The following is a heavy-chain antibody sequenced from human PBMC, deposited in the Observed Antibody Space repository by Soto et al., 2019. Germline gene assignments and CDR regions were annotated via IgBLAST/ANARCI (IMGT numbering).Heavy chain of an antibody. CDR1: GFTFSNAW. Sequence: EVQLVESGGGLVKPGGSLRLSCAASGFTFSNAWMSWVRQAPGKGLEWVGRIKSKTDGGTTDYAAPVKGRFTISRDDSKNTLYLQMNSLKTEDTAVYYCTTGVEYYYYMDVWGKGTTVTVSS. J-gene: IGHJ6*03. CDR3: TTGVEYYYYMDV. V-gene: IGHV3-15*01. CDR2: IKSKTDGGTT.